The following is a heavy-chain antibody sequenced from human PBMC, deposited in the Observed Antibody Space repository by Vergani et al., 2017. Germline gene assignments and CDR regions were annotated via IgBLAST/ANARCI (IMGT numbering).Heavy chain of an antibody. V-gene: IGHV4-61*02. CDR1: GGSVRTSIGYY. Sequence: QVQLQASGPGLVKPSQTLSLSCTVSGGSVRTSIGYYWTWIRQTAGKTLEWIGEIFSSGTTNYNPSFKNRVTMSVDTSKNQFSLKLNSVTAADTAVYYCARGSRAEGGSGPDKWGQGTLVTVSS. CDR2: IFSSGTT. J-gene: IGHJ4*02. D-gene: IGHD6-13*01. CDR3: ARGSRAEGGSGPDK.